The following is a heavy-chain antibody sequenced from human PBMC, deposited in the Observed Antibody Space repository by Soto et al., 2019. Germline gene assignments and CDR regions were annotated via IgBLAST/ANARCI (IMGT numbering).Heavy chain of an antibody. J-gene: IGHJ4*02. CDR3: ASSPIRGYSYGSFDY. Sequence: PSETLSLTCTVSGGSISSSSYYWGWIRQPPGKGLEWIGSIYYSGSTYYNPSLKSRVTISVDTSKNQFSLKLSSVTAADTAVYYCASSPIRGYSYGSFDYWGQGTLVTVSS. CDR1: GGSISSSSYY. D-gene: IGHD5-18*01. CDR2: IYYSGST. V-gene: IGHV4-39*01.